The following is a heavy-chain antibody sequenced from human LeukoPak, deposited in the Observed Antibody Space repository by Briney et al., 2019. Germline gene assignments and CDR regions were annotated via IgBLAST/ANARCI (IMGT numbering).Heavy chain of an antibody. CDR1: GGPMSRHY. J-gene: IGHJ2*01. CDR3: ARRMNSGWTYWYIDL. D-gene: IGHD6-19*01. CDR2: INHSGST. V-gene: IGHV4-34*01. Sequence: PSETLSLTCSVSGGPMSRHYWSWIRQPPGKGLEWIGEINHSGSTNYNPSLKSRVTISIDTSKNQFSLKLSSVTAADTAVYYCARRMNSGWTYWYIDLWGRGTLVTVSS.